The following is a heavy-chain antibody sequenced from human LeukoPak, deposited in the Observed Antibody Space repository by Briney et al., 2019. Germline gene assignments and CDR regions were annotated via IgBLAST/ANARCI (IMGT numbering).Heavy chain of an antibody. CDR3: ARHASRWSFDY. D-gene: IGHD6-13*01. V-gene: IGHV5-51*01. CDR2: IYPGDSHT. Sequence: GEALKTSCRGPGCGFASYLIGWVPQMPGKGLGWMGIIYPGDSHTRYSPSFQGQVTISADKSISTAYLQWSSLKASDTAMYYCARHASRWSFDYWGEGTLVTVSS. J-gene: IGHJ4*02. CDR1: GCGFASYL.